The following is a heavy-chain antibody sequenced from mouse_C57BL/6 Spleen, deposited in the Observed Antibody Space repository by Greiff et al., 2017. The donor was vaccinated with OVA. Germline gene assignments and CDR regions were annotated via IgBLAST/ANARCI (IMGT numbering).Heavy chain of an antibody. V-gene: IGHV1-50*01. CDR2: IDPSDSYT. D-gene: IGHD1-1*01. CDR1: GYTFTSYW. Sequence: QVQLQQPGAELVKPGASVKLSCKASGYTFTSYWMQWVKQRPGQGLEWIGEIDPSDSYTNYNQKFKGKATLTVDTSSSTAYMKLSILTSEDSAVYYCATVTVRFDYWGQGTTLTVSS. J-gene: IGHJ2*01. CDR3: ATVTVRFDY.